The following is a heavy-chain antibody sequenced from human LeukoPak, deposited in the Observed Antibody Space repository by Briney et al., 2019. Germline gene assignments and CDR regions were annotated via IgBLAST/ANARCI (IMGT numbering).Heavy chain of an antibody. D-gene: IGHD2-15*01. Sequence: PSETLSPTCVVSGYSISSGYYWGWIRQPPGKGLEWIGSIYYSGSTYYDPSLTSRVTISVDTSKNQFSVKLSSVTAADTAVYYCARVDTRDDAFDIWGQGTMVTVSS. CDR1: GYSISSGYY. CDR2: IYYSGST. V-gene: IGHV4-38-2*01. CDR3: ARVDTRDDAFDI. J-gene: IGHJ3*02.